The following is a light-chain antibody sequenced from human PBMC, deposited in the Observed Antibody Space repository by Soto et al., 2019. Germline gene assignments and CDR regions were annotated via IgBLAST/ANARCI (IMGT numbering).Light chain of an antibody. V-gene: IGKV1-13*02. J-gene: IGKJ4*01. CDR1: QGISSA. Sequence: AIQLTQSPSSLSASVGDRVTITCRASQGISSALAWYQQKPGKAPKLLIYDASSLESGVPSRFSGSGSGTDFTLTISSLQPEDFATYYCQQFNSYPRLTFCGGTKVEIK. CDR2: DAS. CDR3: QQFNSYPRLT.